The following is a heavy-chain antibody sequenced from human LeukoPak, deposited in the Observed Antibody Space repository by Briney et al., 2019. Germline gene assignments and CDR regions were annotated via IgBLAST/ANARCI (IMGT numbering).Heavy chain of an antibody. D-gene: IGHD6-6*01. CDR3: ARVYHSSSGRAIDY. V-gene: IGHV3-7*01. J-gene: IGHJ4*02. Sequence: GGSLRLSCAASGFTCSNYWMTWVRQAPGKGLVWVANIKQDGSEKYYEDSVKGRFTISRDHAKNSLYLQMNSLRAEDTAVYYCARVYHSSSGRAIDYWGQGTLVTVSS. CDR1: GFTCSNYW. CDR2: IKQDGSEK.